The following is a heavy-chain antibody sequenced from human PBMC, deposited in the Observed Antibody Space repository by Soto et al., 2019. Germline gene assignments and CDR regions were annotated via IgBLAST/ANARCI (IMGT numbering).Heavy chain of an antibody. D-gene: IGHD3-16*01. CDR1: GGTFSSYV. V-gene: IGHV1-69*06. CDR2: IIAAFGPA. CDR3: GRGGGWGAIDY. Sequence: QVQLVQSGAEVKKPGSSVKVSCKASGGTFSSYVITWVRKAPGQGLEWMGGIIAAFGPANYAQKFQGRVTVPADKPTDTAERGGSGVRQEAAATYVWGRGGGWGAIDYCGQGTRVTVSS. J-gene: IGHJ4*02.